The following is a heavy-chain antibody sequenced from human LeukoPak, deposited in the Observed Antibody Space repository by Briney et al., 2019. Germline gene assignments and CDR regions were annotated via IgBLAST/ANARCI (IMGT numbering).Heavy chain of an antibody. CDR3: ARDYYDSSGYYSCSGY. CDR1: GGTFSSYA. Sequence: SVKVSCKASGGTFSSYAISWVRQAPGQGLEWMGGIIPIFGTANFAQKFQGRVTITADESTSTAYMELSSLRSEDTAVYYCARDYYDSSGYYSCSGYWGQGTLVTVSS. D-gene: IGHD3-22*01. CDR2: IIPIFGTA. V-gene: IGHV1-69*01. J-gene: IGHJ4*02.